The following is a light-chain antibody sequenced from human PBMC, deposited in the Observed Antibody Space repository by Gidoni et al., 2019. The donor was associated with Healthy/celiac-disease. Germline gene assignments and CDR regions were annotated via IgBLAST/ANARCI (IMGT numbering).Light chain of an antibody. J-gene: IGKJ1*01. CDR2: KAS. CDR1: QSISSW. Sequence: DIQMTQSPSTLSASVGDRVTITCRASQSISSWLAWYLQKPGKAPKLLIYKASSLESGVPSRFSGSGSGTDFTLTISSLQPDDFATYYCQQYNSYSGTFGQETKVEI. CDR3: QQYNSYSGT. V-gene: IGKV1-5*03.